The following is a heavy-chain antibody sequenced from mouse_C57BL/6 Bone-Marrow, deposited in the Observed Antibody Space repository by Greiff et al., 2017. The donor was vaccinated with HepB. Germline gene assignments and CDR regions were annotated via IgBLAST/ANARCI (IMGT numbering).Heavy chain of an antibody. Sequence: EVMLVESGGGLVKPGGSLKLSCAASGFTFSDYGMHWVRQAPEKGLEWVAYISSGSSTIYYADTVKGRFTISRDNAKNTLFLQMTSLRSEDTAMYYCASGRGYWYFDVWGTGTTVTVSS. CDR3: ASGRGYWYFDV. CDR2: ISSGSSTI. J-gene: IGHJ1*03. CDR1: GFTFSDYG. V-gene: IGHV5-17*01.